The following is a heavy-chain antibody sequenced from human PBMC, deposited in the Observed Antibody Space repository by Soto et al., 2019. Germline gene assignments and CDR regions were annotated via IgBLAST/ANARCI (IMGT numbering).Heavy chain of an antibody. CDR1: GFTFDDYA. CDR2: ISWNSGSI. Sequence: GGSLRLSCAASGFTFDDYAMHWVRQAPGKGLEWVSGISWNSGSIGYADSVKGRFTISRDNAKNSLYLQMNSLRAEDTALYYCAKSIAAAGSGYYGMDVWGQGTTVTVSS. V-gene: IGHV3-9*01. D-gene: IGHD6-13*01. J-gene: IGHJ6*02. CDR3: AKSIAAAGSGYYGMDV.